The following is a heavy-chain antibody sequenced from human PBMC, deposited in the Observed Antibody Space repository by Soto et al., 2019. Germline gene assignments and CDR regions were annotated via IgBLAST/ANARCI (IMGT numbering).Heavy chain of an antibody. J-gene: IGHJ5*02. CDR1: GFTFSGSA. CDR3: TSPGYCSGGSCYGWFDP. V-gene: IGHV3-73*02. CDR2: IRSKANSYAT. D-gene: IGHD2-15*01. Sequence: EVQLVESGGGLVQPGGSLKLSCAASGFTFSGSAMHWVRQASGKGLEWVGRIRSKANSYATAYAASVKGRFTISRDDSKHTAYLQMNSLKTEDTAVYYCTSPGYCSGGSCYGWFDPWGQGTLVTVSS.